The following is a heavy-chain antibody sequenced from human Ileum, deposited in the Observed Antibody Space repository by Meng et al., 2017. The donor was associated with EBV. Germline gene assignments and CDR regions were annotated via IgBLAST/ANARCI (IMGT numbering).Heavy chain of an antibody. CDR3: ARGSTFILVD. V-gene: IGHV4-61*03. CDR1: GGSVATTSDN. Sequence: QWQAQGPGLVKPSETLSLTCTVPGGSVATTSDNWSWLRQPPGKGLEWIGYIDYSGSAKYNPSLQSRVDMSVDTSKNHFSLKLRSVTAADTGLYYCARGSTFILVDWGQGTLVTVSS. J-gene: IGHJ4*02. CDR2: IDYSGSA. D-gene: IGHD3-22*01.